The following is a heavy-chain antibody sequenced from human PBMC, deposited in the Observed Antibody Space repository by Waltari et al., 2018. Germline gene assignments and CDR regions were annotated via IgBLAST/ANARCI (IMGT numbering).Heavy chain of an antibody. D-gene: IGHD5-12*01. CDR1: GGSITSNRHY. J-gene: IGHJ3*01. Sequence: QLQLQESGPGLGKPSETLSLTCNVSGGSITSNRHYWAWIRQPPGQGREWIATVSYNGATYSSPSLKSRVTVSRDTAKNHLSLKLGSVTAADTAGDYCATYIGASIGTAAFDVWGQGTMVTVSS. CDR2: VSYNGAT. CDR3: ATYIGASIGTAAFDV. V-gene: IGHV4-39*02.